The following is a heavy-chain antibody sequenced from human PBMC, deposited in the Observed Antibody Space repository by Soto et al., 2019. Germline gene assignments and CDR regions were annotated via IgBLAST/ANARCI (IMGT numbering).Heavy chain of an antibody. Sequence: GGSLRLSCAASGFTFSNAWMNWVRQAPGKGLEWVGRIKSKTDGGTTDYAAPVKGRFTISRDDSKNTLYLQMNSLKTEDTAVNYCTTGDYDFWSSYYGPNYYYYGMDVWGQGTTVTVSS. CDR3: TTGDYDFWSSYYGPNYYYYGMDV. V-gene: IGHV3-15*07. J-gene: IGHJ6*02. CDR1: GFTFSNAW. D-gene: IGHD3-3*01. CDR2: IKSKTDGGTT.